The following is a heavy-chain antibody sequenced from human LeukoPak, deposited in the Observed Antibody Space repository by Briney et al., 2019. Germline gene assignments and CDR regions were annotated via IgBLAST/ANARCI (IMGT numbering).Heavy chain of an antibody. CDR3: ARTNPPAGSRAFDY. CDR1: GFTFSNYA. V-gene: IGHV3-23*01. Sequence: GGSLRLSCAASGFTFSNYAMSWVRQAPGKGLEWVSGINVSGGSTFYADSVRGRFTISRDNSKNTLYLQMNSLRAEDTAVYYCARTNPPAGSRAFDYWGQGTLVTVSS. J-gene: IGHJ4*02. CDR2: INVSGGST. D-gene: IGHD6-13*01.